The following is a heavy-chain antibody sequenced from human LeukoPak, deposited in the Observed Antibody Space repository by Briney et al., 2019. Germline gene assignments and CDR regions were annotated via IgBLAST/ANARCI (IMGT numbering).Heavy chain of an antibody. Sequence: SETLSLTCTVSGGSISSSSYYWGWIRQPPGKGLEWIGSIYYSGSTYYNPSLKSRVTISVDTSKNQFSLKLSSVTAADTAVYYCARGTDIKYSYGIDYWGQGTLVTVSS. CDR3: ARGTDIKYSYGIDY. D-gene: IGHD5-18*01. CDR2: IYYSGST. V-gene: IGHV4-39*01. J-gene: IGHJ4*02. CDR1: GGSISSSSYY.